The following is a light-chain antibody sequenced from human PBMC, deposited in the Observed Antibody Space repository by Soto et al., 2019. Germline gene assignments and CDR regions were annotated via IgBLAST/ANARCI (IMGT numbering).Light chain of an antibody. CDR1: QSVSSD. V-gene: IGKV3-15*01. Sequence: EIVMTQSPATLSVSPGERATLSCRASQSVSSDLAWYHQKPGQAPRLLIYSASTRATGIPARISGSGSGKVFTLTINSQQSEDFAVYYCQQYNNWPRTFGQGTKVEIK. CDR3: QQYNNWPRT. CDR2: SAS. J-gene: IGKJ1*01.